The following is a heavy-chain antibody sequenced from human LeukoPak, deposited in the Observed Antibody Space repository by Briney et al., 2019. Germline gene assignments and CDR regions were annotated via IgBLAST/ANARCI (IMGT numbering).Heavy chain of an antibody. Sequence: EASVKVSCKASGYTFTGYYMHWVRQAPGQGLEWMGWINPNSGGTNYAQKFQGRVTMTRDTSISTAYMELSRLRSDDTAVYYCARSIAARKYYYYYYMDVWGKGTTVTVSS. CDR1: GYTFTGYY. V-gene: IGHV1-2*02. CDR3: ARSIAARKYYYYYYMDV. D-gene: IGHD6-6*01. J-gene: IGHJ6*03. CDR2: INPNSGGT.